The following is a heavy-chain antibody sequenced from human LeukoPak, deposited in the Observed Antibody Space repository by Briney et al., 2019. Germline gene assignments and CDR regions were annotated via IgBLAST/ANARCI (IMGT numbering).Heavy chain of an antibody. V-gene: IGHV4-59*08. CDR2: IYYSGST. CDR3: ARIAVAGTVDY. J-gene: IGHJ4*02. Sequence: GSLRLSCPAPGLTFSSYAMSWVRQAPGKGLEWIGYIYYSGSTNYNPSLKSRVTISVDTSKNQFSLKLSSVTAADTAVYYCARIAVAGTVDYWGQGTLVTVSS. D-gene: IGHD6-19*01. CDR1: GLTFSSYA.